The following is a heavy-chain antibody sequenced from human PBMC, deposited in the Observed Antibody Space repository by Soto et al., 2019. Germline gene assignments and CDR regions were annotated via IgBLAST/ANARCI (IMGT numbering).Heavy chain of an antibody. D-gene: IGHD1-7*01. J-gene: IGHJ6*02. CDR1: GYSFTSYW. CDR2: IYPGDSDT. CDR3: ARQTGTTHYYYGMDV. V-gene: IGHV5-51*01. Sequence: LGESLKISCRGSGYSFTSYWIGWVRQMPGKGLEWMGIIYPGDSDTRYSPSFQGQVTISADKSISTAYLQWSSLKASDTAMYYCARQTGTTHYYYGMDVWGQGTTVTVSS.